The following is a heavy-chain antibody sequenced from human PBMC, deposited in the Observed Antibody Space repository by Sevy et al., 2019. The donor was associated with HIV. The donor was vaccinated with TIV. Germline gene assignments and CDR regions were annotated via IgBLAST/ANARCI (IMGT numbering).Heavy chain of an antibody. CDR2: IKQDGSEK. CDR3: ARSGGYNKYDY. Sequence: GGSLRLSCAASGFTFSSYWMSWVRQAPGKGLEWVANIKQDGSEKYYVDSVKGRFTISRDNAKNTLYLQMNSLRAEDTAVYYCARSGGYNKYDYWGQGTLVTVSS. V-gene: IGHV3-7*01. J-gene: IGHJ4*02. D-gene: IGHD2-15*01. CDR1: GFTFSSYW.